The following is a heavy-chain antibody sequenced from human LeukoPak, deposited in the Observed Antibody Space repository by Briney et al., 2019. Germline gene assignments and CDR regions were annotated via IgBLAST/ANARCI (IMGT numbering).Heavy chain of an antibody. D-gene: IGHD3-10*01. CDR1: GFTFRTYG. CDR3: TRDRGWQSFDY. Sequence: GGSLRLSCAASGFTFRTYGMQWVRQAPGKGLEWVAIIWYDGSHQYYADSAKGRFTISRDNSKNTLYLQMDSLRAEDTAVYYCTRDRGWQSFDYWGQGTLVTVSS. CDR2: IWYDGSHQ. J-gene: IGHJ4*02. V-gene: IGHV3-33*01.